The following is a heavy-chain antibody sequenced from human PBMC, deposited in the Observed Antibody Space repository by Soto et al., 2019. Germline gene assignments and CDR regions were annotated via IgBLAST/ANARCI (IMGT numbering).Heavy chain of an antibody. Sequence: ASVKVSCKASGGTFSSYTISWVRQAPGQGLEWMGRIIPILGIANYAQKFQGRVTITADKSTSTAYMELSSLRSEDTAVYYCARAPDSGYGYFDYWGQGTLVTVSS. CDR1: GGTFSSYT. V-gene: IGHV1-69*02. D-gene: IGHD5-12*01. CDR2: IIPILGIA. CDR3: ARAPDSGYGYFDY. J-gene: IGHJ4*02.